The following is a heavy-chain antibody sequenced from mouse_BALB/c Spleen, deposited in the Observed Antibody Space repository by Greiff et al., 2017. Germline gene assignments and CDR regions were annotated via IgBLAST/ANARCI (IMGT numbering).Heavy chain of an antibody. V-gene: IGHV1S135*01. Sequence: VQLKESGPELVKPGASVKVSCKASGYAFTSYNMYWVKQSHGKSLEWIGYIDPYNGGTSYNQKFKGKATLTVDKSSSTAYMHLNSLTSEDSAVYYCAGGIYYGYDGDYAMDYWGQGTSVTVSS. D-gene: IGHD2-2*01. J-gene: IGHJ4*01. CDR2: IDPYNGGT. CDR1: GYAFTSYN. CDR3: AGGIYYGYDGDYAMDY.